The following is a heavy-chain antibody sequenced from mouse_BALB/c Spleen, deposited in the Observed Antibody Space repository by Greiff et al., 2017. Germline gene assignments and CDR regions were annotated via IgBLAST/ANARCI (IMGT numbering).Heavy chain of an antibody. Sequence: VMLVESGAELVRPGSSVKISCKASGYAFSSYWMNWVKQRPGQGLEWIGQIYPGDGDTNYNGKFKGKATLTADKSSSTAYMQLSSLTSEDSAVYFCARGRTTVVATDYWGQGTTLTVSS. CDR3: ARGRTTVVATDY. J-gene: IGHJ2*01. CDR2: IYPGDGDT. CDR1: GYAFSSYW. D-gene: IGHD1-1*01. V-gene: IGHV1-80*01.